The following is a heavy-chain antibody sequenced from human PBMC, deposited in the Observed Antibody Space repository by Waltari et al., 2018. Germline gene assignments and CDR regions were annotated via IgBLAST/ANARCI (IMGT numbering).Heavy chain of an antibody. D-gene: IGHD6-6*01. J-gene: IGHJ5*02. CDR2: IGAYKGNK. CDR1: GYTFTSYG. CDR3: AGRGGRGIAARGWFDP. V-gene: IGHV1-18*01. Sequence: QVQLVQSGAEVKKPGASVKVSCKASGYTFTSYGISWVRQAPGQGLEWKGWIGAYKGNKNHVQRPQGESTRATNTTPGKAYMERGGRRSDDTAVYDWAGRGGRGIAARGWFDPWGQGTLVTVSS.